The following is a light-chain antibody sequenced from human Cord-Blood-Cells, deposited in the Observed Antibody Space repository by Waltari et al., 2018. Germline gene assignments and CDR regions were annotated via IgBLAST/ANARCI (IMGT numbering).Light chain of an antibody. Sequence: QSALTQPASVSGSPGQSITISCTGTSSDVGGYNYVSWYQQHPGKAPKLMIYDVSKLPAGVPDRFSGSKSGNTASLTISGLQAEDEADYYCCSYAGSYTWVFGGGTKLTVL. V-gene: IGLV2-11*01. J-gene: IGLJ3*02. CDR1: SSDVGGYNY. CDR3: CSYAGSYTWV. CDR2: DVS.